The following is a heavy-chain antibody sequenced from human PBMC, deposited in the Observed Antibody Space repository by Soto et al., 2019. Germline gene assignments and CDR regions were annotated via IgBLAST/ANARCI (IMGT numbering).Heavy chain of an antibody. Sequence: ASVKVSCKASGYTFTSYPIHWVRQAPGQRLEWMGWINAGNGDTKYSQKFQGRVTVTRDTSASTAYMELISLRSEDTAVYYCTRDSRGEAWGQGTLVTVSS. CDR2: INAGNGDT. V-gene: IGHV1-3*01. CDR3: TRDSRGEA. J-gene: IGHJ1*01. D-gene: IGHD2-21*01. CDR1: GYTFTSYP.